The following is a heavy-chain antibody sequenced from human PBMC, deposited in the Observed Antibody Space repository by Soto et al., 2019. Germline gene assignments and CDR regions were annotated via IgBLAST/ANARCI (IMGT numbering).Heavy chain of an antibody. V-gene: IGHV1-58*02. CDR3: AAVTDRGVPAPY. D-gene: IGHD3-10*01. Sequence: ASVKVSCKASGFTFTSSAMQWVRQARGQRLEWIGWIVVGSGNTNYAQKFQERVTITRDMSTSTAYMELSSLRSEDTAVYYCAAVTDRGVPAPYWGQGTLVTVSS. J-gene: IGHJ4*02. CDR2: IVVGSGNT. CDR1: GFTFTSSA.